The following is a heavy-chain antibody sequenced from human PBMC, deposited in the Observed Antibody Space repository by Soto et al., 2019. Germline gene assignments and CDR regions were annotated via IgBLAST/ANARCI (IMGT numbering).Heavy chain of an antibody. CDR3: ASGMSDGFGEVS. V-gene: IGHV1-8*02. CDR1: GYTFTNDD. Sequence: QVQLVQSGAEVKKPGASVKVSCKTSGYTFTNDDINWVRQAAGQGLEWIGWMSPNSGNTGDAQKFQGRVTLTRDTSISTACKELSSLRAEDTAVYYCASGMSDGFGEVSWGQGTLVTVSS. J-gene: IGHJ5*02. D-gene: IGHD3-10*01. CDR2: MSPNSGNT.